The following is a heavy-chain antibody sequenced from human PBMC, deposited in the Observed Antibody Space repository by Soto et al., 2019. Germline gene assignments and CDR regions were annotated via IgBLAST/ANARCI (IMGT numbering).Heavy chain of an antibody. CDR1: GGIFSSYA. D-gene: IGHD1-26*01. V-gene: IGHV1-69*13. J-gene: IGHJ4*02. CDR2: VIPILGQA. CDR3: ARVGGVGAPPGADY. Sequence: ASVKVSCKASGGIFSSYAISWLRQAPGQGLEWMGAVIPILGQAYYAQNFQDRVTITADESTRTAYMDLISLRSDDTAVYFCARVGGVGAPPGADYWGQGTLVTVSS.